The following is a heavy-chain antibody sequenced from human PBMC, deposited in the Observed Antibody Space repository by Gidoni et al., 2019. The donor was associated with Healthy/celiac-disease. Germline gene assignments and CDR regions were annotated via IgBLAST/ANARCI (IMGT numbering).Heavy chain of an antibody. D-gene: IGHD1-26*01. CDR3: ATPSGAGATPPFDY. CDR2: INPSGGST. V-gene: IGHV1-46*01. CDR1: GYTFTSYY. J-gene: IGHJ4*02. Sequence: QVQLVQSGAEVKKPGAAVKVCCTASGYTFTSYYMNWVRQAPGQGLEWMGIINPSGGSTSYAQKFQGRVTMTRDTSTSTVYMELSSLRSEDTAVYYCATPSGAGATPPFDYWGQGTLVTVSS.